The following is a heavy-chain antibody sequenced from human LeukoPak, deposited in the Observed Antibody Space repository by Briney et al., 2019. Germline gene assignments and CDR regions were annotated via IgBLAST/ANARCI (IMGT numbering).Heavy chain of an antibody. J-gene: IGHJ4*02. CDR3: AREDSSTAQFDY. V-gene: IGHV4-59*01. CDR2: VFYTGDT. Sequence: PSETLSLTCTVSGGSISSYYWSWIRQSPGKGLEWIGYVFYTGDTDYNPSLKSRVSMSMDTSKNQFSLSLKFVTAADTAFYYCAREDSSTAQFDYWGLGILVTVSS. CDR1: GGSISSYY. D-gene: IGHD5-18*01.